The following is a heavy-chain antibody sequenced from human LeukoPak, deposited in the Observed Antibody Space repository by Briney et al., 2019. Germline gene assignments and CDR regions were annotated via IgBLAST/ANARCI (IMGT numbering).Heavy chain of an antibody. V-gene: IGHV4-34*01. CDR3: ARGVEMATTKGFDY. J-gene: IGHJ4*02. CDR1: GGSISSYY. D-gene: IGHD5-24*01. CDR2: INHSGST. Sequence: PSETLSLTCTVSGGSISSYYWSWIRQPPGKGLEWIGEINHSGSTNYNPSLKSRVTISVDTSKNQFSLKLSSVTAADTAVYYCARGVEMATTKGFDYWGQGTLVTVSS.